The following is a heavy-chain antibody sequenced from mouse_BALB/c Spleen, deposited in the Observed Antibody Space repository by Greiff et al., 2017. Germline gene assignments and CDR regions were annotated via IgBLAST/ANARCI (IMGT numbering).Heavy chain of an antibody. D-gene: IGHD2-14*01. CDR1: GYTFTSYY. CDR2: INPSNGGT. V-gene: IGHV1S16*01. CDR3: TSYYRYGAWFAY. Sequence: VQLQQPGAELVKPGASVKLSCKASGYTFTSYYMYWVKQRPGQGLEWIGGINPSNGGTNFNEKFKSKATLTVDKSSSTAYMQLSSLTSEDSAVYYCTSYYRYGAWFAYWGQGTLVTVSA. J-gene: IGHJ3*01.